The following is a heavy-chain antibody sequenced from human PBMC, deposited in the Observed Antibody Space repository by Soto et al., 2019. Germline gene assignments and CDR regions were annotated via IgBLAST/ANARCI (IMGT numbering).Heavy chain of an antibody. Sequence: SETLSLTCTVSGGSISSSSYYWGWIRQPPGKGLEWIGSIYYSGSTYYNPSLKSRVTISVDTSKNQFSLKLSSVTAADTAVYYCARLPFEHDYGDYDDAFDIWGQGTMVTVSS. V-gene: IGHV4-39*01. CDR2: IYYSGST. J-gene: IGHJ3*02. CDR3: ARLPFEHDYGDYDDAFDI. CDR1: GGSISSSSYY. D-gene: IGHD4-17*01.